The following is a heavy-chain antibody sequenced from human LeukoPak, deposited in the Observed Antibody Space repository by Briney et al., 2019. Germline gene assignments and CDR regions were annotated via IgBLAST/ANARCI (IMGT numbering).Heavy chain of an antibody. CDR2: IIPIFGSA. D-gene: IGHD1-26*01. V-gene: IGHV1-69*13. Sequence: SVKVSCKASGGTFSSYAISWVRQAPGQGLEWMGGIIPIFGSANYAQKFQGRVTITADESTSTAYMELSSLRSEDTAVYYCARGGWSGWELTPYFDYWGQGTLVTVSS. CDR1: GGTFSSYA. CDR3: ARGGWSGWELTPYFDY. J-gene: IGHJ4*02.